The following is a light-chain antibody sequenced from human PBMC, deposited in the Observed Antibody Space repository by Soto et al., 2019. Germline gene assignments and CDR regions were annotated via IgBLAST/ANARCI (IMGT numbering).Light chain of an antibody. V-gene: IGKV3-20*01. CDR1: QSISSSY. CDR3: QQYGSSQWT. J-gene: IGKJ1*01. Sequence: EMVLTQSPGTLSLSPGERASLSCRASQSISSSYLAWYQQRAGQAPRLLIYGASSRAAGIPDRFRGSGSGTDFTLTISRLEPEDFAVYYCQQYGSSQWTFGQGTKVDIK. CDR2: GAS.